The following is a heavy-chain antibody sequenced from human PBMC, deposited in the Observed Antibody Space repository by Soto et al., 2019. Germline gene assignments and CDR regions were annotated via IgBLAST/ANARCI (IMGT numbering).Heavy chain of an antibody. CDR2: IYYSGST. D-gene: IGHD6-19*01. J-gene: IGHJ4*02. CDR3: AREQYSSGWYSYY. CDR1: GGSVSRGSYY. V-gene: IGHV4-61*01. Sequence: PAETLSLTCTVSGGSVSRGSYYWSWIRQPPGKGLEWIGYIYYSGSTNYNPSLKSRVTISVDTSKNQFSLKLSSVTAADTAVYYCAREQYSSGWYSYYWGQGTLVTVSS.